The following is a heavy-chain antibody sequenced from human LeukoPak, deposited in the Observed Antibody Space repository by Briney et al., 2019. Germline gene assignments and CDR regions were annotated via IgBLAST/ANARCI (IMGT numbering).Heavy chain of an antibody. CDR2: ISWNSGSI. V-gene: IGHV3-9*01. CDR1: GFTFDDYA. CDR3: ANNRVPAARVKYFQH. D-gene: IGHD2-2*01. J-gene: IGHJ1*01. Sequence: PGRSLRLSCAASGFTFDDYAMHWVRQAPGKGLEWVSGISWNSGSIGYADSVKGRFTISRDNSKNTLYQQMNSLRAEDTAVYYCANNRVPAARVKYFQHWGQGTLVTVSS.